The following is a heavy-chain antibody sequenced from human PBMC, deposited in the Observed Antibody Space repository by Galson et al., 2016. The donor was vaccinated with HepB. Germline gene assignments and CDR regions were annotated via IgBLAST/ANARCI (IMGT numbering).Heavy chain of an antibody. J-gene: IGHJ4*02. CDR3: SKGARWSSGWYSMGY. Sequence: SLRLSCAASGFTFSSYGMHWVRQAPGKGLEWVAVISYDGSNKYYADSVKGRFTISRDNSKNTLYLQMNSLRAEDTAVYYCSKGARWSSGWYSMGYWGQGTLVTVS. V-gene: IGHV3-30*18. CDR2: ISYDGSNK. D-gene: IGHD6-19*01. CDR1: GFTFSSYG.